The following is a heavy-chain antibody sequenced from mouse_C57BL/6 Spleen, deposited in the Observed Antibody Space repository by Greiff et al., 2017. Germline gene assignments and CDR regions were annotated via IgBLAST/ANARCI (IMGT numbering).Heavy chain of an antibody. V-gene: IGHV1-72*01. CDR3: ARLCGSAYYYAMEG. D-gene: IGHD1-1*02. Sequence: QVQLQQPGAELVKPGASVKLSCKASGYTFTSYWMHWVKQRPGRGLEWIGRIDPNSGGTKYNEKFKSKATLTVDIPSSTAYMQLSSLTSEDSAVYYCARLCGSAYYYAMEGWGQGTSVTVSS. CDR2: IDPNSGGT. J-gene: IGHJ4*01. CDR1: GYTFTSYW.